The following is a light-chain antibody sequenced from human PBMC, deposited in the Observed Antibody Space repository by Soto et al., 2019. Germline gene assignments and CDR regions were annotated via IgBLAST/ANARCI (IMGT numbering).Light chain of an antibody. V-gene: IGLV5-45*03. CDR3: MIWHNSAWV. Sequence: QAVVTQPSSLSASPGASASLTCTLRSGINVGTYRIYWYQQKPGSPPQYLLRYKSDSDKQQGSGVPSRFSGSKDASANTGILLISGLQSEDEADYYCMIWHNSAWVFGGGTKLTVL. CDR1: SGINVGTYR. J-gene: IGLJ3*02. CDR2: YKSDSDK.